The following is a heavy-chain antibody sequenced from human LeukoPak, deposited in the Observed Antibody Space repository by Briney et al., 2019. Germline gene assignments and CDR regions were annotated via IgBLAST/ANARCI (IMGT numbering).Heavy chain of an antibody. V-gene: IGHV4-61*02. Sequence: SETLSLTCTVSGGSISSGSYYWSWIRQPAGKGLEWIGRISGSGTITYNPALQSRLSISIDTSKNQFSLKLMSVTAADTAVYYCARDTVYGSVPGAFDIWGQGTMVTVSS. J-gene: IGHJ3*02. CDR2: ISGSGTI. D-gene: IGHD3-10*01. CDR3: ARDTVYGSVPGAFDI. CDR1: GGSISSGSYY.